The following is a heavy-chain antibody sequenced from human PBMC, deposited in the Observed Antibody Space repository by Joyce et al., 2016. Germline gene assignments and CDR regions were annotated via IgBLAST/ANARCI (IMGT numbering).Heavy chain of an antibody. CDR1: GFTFSNYA. Sequence: QLLESGGDLVQPGGSLRLSCAASGFTFSNYAMAWVRQAPGKGLEWVSSIIGSRTYRPYADSVKGRFTISRNNSENTLYLQMNSLRAEDTAVYYCAKGKGGDSIDWFDPWGQGTLVTVSS. V-gene: IGHV3-23*01. CDR2: IIGSRTYR. CDR3: AKGKGGDSIDWFDP. D-gene: IGHD2-21*02. J-gene: IGHJ5*02.